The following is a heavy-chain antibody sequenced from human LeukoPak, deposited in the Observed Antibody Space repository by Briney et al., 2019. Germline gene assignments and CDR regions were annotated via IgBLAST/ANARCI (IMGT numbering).Heavy chain of an antibody. CDR3: ARGRFSSSPWDY. CDR1: GGSFSGYY. J-gene: IGHJ4*02. Sequence: SGTLSLTCAVYGGSFSGYYWSWIRQPPGKGLEWIGEINHSGSTNYNPSLKSRVTISVDTSKNQFSLKLSSVTAADTAVYYCARGRFSSSPWDYWGQGTLVTVSS. CDR2: INHSGST. V-gene: IGHV4-34*01. D-gene: IGHD6-13*01.